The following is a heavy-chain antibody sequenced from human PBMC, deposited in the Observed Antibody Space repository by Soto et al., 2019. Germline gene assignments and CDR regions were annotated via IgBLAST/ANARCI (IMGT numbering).Heavy chain of an antibody. CDR1: GFICSSYD. Sequence: GGSLRLSCAASGFICSSYDMSWVRQAPGKGLEWVSTILVGGNTHYEDSVKGRFTISRDRSKNTLYLQMNSLTAGDTAVYYCAKATATGGGAFDICGQGTMVTVSS. CDR2: ILVGGNT. CDR3: AKATATGGGAFDI. D-gene: IGHD2-8*02. V-gene: IGHV3-23*01. J-gene: IGHJ3*02.